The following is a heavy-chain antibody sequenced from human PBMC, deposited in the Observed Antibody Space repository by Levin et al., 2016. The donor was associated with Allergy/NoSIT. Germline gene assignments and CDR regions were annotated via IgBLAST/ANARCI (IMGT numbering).Heavy chain of an antibody. D-gene: IGHD3-10*01. J-gene: IGHJ4*02. CDR3: AREGDYYGSGVQLD. Sequence: SETLSLTCAVYGGSFSGYYWSWIRQPPGKGLEWIGEINHSGSTNYNPSLKSRVTISVDTSKNQFSLKLSSVTAADTAVYYCAREGDYYGSGVQLDWGQGTLVTVSS. CDR2: INHSGST. V-gene: IGHV4-34*01. CDR1: GGSFSGYY.